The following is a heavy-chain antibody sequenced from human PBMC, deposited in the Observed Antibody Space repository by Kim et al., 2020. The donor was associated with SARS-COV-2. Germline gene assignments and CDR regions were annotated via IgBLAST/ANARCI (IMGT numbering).Heavy chain of an antibody. V-gene: IGHV3-7*03. J-gene: IGHJ4*02. CDR2: IKQDGIDK. CDR1: GFTFTSYW. CDR3: ASVRLGETH. Sequence: GGSLRLSCAASGFTFTSYWMSWVRQAPGKGLEWVANIKQDGIDKYYVDSVKGRFTISRDNAKNSLYLQMNSLRVEDTAVYYCASVRLGETHWGQGTLVTVSS. D-gene: IGHD3-16*01.